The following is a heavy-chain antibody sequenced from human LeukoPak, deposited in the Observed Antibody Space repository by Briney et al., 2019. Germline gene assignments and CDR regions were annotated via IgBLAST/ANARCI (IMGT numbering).Heavy chain of an antibody. D-gene: IGHD5-18*01. V-gene: IGHV1-3*01. CDR1: GYTFTSYA. J-gene: IGHJ4*02. CDR2: INAGNGNT. Sequence: GASVKVSCKASGYTFTSYAMHWVRQAPGQRLEWMGWINAGNGNTKYSQKFQGRVTITRDTSASTAYMELSSLRSEDTAVYYCARDVDTAMAYDYWGQGTLATVSS. CDR3: ARDVDTAMAYDY.